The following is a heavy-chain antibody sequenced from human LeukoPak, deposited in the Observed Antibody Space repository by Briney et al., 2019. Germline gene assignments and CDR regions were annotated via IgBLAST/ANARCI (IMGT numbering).Heavy chain of an antibody. Sequence: SETLSLTCPVYAGSFSGYYWSWIRQPPGKGLEWIGEINHSGSTNYNPSLKTLVTISVDTSKNQFSLKLSSVTTADKAVYYCARANQQLDGFDIWGQGTMVTVSS. CDR3: ARANQQLDGFDI. CDR2: INHSGST. CDR1: AGSFSGYY. D-gene: IGHD6-13*01. J-gene: IGHJ3*02. V-gene: IGHV4-34*01.